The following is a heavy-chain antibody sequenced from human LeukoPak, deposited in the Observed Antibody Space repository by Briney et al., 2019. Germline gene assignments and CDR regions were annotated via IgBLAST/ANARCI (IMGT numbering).Heavy chain of an antibody. V-gene: IGHV3-21*01. J-gene: IGHJ4*02. CDR1: GFTFSSYS. D-gene: IGHD3-10*01. CDR3: ARGEWFGELGIDY. Sequence: GGSLRLSCAASGFTFSSYSMNWVRQAPGKGLEWVSSISSSSSYIYYAHSVKGRFTISRDNAKNSLYLQMNSLRAEDTAVYYCARGEWFGELGIDYWGQGTLVTVSS. CDR2: ISSSSSYI.